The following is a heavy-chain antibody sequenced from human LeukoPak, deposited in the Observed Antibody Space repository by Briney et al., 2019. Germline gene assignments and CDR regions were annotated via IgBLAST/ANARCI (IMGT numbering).Heavy chain of an antibody. D-gene: IGHD4-17*01. CDR3: ARLGPVNKDHYIDA. V-gene: IGHV3-7*01. CDR2: INQDESSK. CDR1: RSTVVGTW. Sequence: GRSLTPARALSRSTVVGTWMGWARHPPGKGLAWLANINQDESSKYYEDSVKGRFTISRDNADNPLSLQMNSLGAEDTALYCCARLGPVNKDHYIDAGGKGTTVTISS. J-gene: IGHJ6*03.